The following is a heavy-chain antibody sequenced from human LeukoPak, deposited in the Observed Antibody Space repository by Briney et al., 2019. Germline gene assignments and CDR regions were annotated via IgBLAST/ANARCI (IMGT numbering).Heavy chain of an antibody. CDR3: AKGAYDYIEIGYFDS. J-gene: IGHJ4*02. V-gene: IGHV3-23*01. D-gene: IGHD5-12*01. CDR2: LIGSSGST. CDR1: GFTSTNYA. Sequence: GGSLRLSCAASGFTSTNYAMNWVRQAPGKGLEWVSVLIGSSGSTDYADSVKGRFTISRDTSKNTLFLRMNSLRAEDTAIYYCAKGAYDYIEIGYFDSWGQGTLVTVSS.